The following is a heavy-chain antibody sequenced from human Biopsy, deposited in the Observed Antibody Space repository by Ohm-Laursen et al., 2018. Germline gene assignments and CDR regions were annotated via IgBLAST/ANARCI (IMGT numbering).Heavy chain of an antibody. CDR1: GASVKTSGYF. D-gene: IGHD6-13*01. J-gene: IGHJ5*02. CDR2: ISYNERT. CDR3: VREPKTGTAEAWYFDP. Sequence: TLSLTCSVSGASVKTSGYFWAWIRQRPGKGLEWIGYISYNERTHYNPSLTSRLAISFDTSNNRISLQLRSVSVADTAVYYCVREPKTGTAEAWYFDPWGQGTLVIVSS. V-gene: IGHV4-31*03.